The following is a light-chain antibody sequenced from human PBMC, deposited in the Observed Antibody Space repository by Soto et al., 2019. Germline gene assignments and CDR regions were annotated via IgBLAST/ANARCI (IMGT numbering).Light chain of an antibody. CDR2: DVY. V-gene: IGLV2-11*01. J-gene: IGLJ1*01. CDR1: SSNVGGYNY. Sequence: QSVLTQPRSVSGSPGQSVTISCTGTSSNVGGYNYVSWYQHHPGKAPKLVIYDVYNRPSGVPDRFSGSKSDNTASLTISGLQAEGEADYYCCSYAGSNTFYVFGTGTKVTVL. CDR3: CSYAGSNTFYV.